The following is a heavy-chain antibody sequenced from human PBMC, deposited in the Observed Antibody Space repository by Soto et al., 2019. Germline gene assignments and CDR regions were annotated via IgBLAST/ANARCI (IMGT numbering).Heavy chain of an antibody. J-gene: IGHJ5*02. Sequence: PGESLKISCKGSGYSFTSYWIGWVRQMPGKGLEWMGIIYPGDSDTRYSPSFQGQVTISADKSISTAYLQWSSLKASDTAMYYCARTGYCSGGSCSEFDPWGQGTLVTVSS. CDR3: ARTGYCSGGSCSEFDP. CDR2: IYPGDSDT. CDR1: GYSFTSYW. V-gene: IGHV5-51*01. D-gene: IGHD2-15*01.